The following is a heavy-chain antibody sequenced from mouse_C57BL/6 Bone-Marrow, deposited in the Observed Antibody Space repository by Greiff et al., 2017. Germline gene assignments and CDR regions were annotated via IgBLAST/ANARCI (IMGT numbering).Heavy chain of an antibody. Sequence: VQLQQSGAELVKPGASVKLSCKASGYTFTSYWMHWVKQRPGQGLEWIGMIHPNSGSTNYNEKFKSKATLTVDKSSSTAYMPLSSLTSEDSAVYYCASGIYYYGSSLAMDYWGQGTSVTVSS. V-gene: IGHV1-64*01. CDR3: ASGIYYYGSSLAMDY. D-gene: IGHD1-1*01. J-gene: IGHJ4*01. CDR1: GYTFTSYW. CDR2: IHPNSGST.